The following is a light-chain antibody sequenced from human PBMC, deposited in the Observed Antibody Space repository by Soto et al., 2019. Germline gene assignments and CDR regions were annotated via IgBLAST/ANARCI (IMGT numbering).Light chain of an antibody. V-gene: IGKV1-5*03. CDR2: KAS. Sequence: IQITHSPSSLSASLGYIFTITFRSSQTISSWLAWYQQKPGKAPKLLIYKASTLKSGVPSRFSGSGSGTEFTLTISSLQPDDFATYYCQHYNSYSEAFGQGTKLDIK. CDR3: QHYNSYSEA. CDR1: QTISSW. J-gene: IGKJ1*01.